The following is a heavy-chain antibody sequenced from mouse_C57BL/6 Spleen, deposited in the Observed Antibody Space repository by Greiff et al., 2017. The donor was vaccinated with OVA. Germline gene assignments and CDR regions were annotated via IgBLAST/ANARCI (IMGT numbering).Heavy chain of an antibody. CDR2: IRLKSDNYAT. J-gene: IGHJ2*01. V-gene: IGHV6-3*01. CDR1: GFTFSNYW. D-gene: IGHD4-1*01. Sequence: EVKLVESGGGLVQPGGSMKLSCVASGFTFSNYWMNWVRQSPEKGLEWVAQIRLKSDNYATHYAESVKGRFTISRDDSKSSVYLQMNNLRAEDTGSYYCTGTGAFDYWGQGTTLTVSS. CDR3: TGTGAFDY.